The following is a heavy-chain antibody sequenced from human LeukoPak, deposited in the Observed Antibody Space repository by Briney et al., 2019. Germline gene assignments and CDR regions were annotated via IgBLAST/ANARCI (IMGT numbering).Heavy chain of an antibody. CDR2: ISSSSSYI. V-gene: IGHV3-21*01. CDR1: GFTFSSYS. CDR3: ASGYYYDSSGRPPLDY. J-gene: IGHJ4*02. Sequence: GGSLRLSCAASGFTFSSYSMNWVRQAPGKGLEWVSSISSSSSYIYYADSVKGRFTISIDNAKNSLYLQMNSLRAEDTAVYYCASGYYYDSSGRPPLDYWGQGTLVTVSS. D-gene: IGHD3-22*01.